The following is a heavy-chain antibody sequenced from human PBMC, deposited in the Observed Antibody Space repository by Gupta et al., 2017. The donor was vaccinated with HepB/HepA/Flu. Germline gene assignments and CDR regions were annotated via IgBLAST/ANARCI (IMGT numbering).Heavy chain of an antibody. Sequence: QVQLHQWGEGLLKPSETLSLTCAVSGGSFGVYYWSWIRQPPGKGLEWSGEITQSGLTNKNPSLKSRVTISMDTSKNQFSLRLRSVTAADTAMYDGARAGGADYWGQGTLVTVSS. J-gene: IGHJ4*02. V-gene: IGHV4-34*01. D-gene: IGHD3-16*01. CDR3: ARAGGADY. CDR2: ITQSGLT. CDR1: GGSFGVYY.